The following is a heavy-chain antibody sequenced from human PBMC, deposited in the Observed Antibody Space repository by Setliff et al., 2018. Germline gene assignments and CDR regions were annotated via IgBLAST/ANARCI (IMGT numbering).Heavy chain of an antibody. J-gene: IGHJ4*02. CDR3: ARDGVAGLPVD. V-gene: IGHV1-18*04. Sequence: GSSVKVSCKASGHTLTGYYMHWVRQAPGQGLEWMGWINPNNGKTNYAQKIQGGVTMTTDTSTSTAYMDLRSLRSDDTATYYCARDGVAGLPVDWGQGTLVTVSS. CDR2: INPNNGKT. CDR1: GHTLTGYY. D-gene: IGHD6-19*01.